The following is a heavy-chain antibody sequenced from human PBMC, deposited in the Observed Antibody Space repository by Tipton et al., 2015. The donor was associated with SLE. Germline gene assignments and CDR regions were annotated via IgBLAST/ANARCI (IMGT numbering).Heavy chain of an antibody. Sequence: SYWMSWVRQPPGKGLEWIGSFYAGGSIYYKPSLESRVTASMDTSKNHLSLTLTSVTAADTAIYYCARQGTDGWYDAFDIWGPGTMVTVSS. CDR3: ARQGTDGWYDAFDI. J-gene: IGHJ3*02. CDR2: FYAGGSI. V-gene: IGHV4-39*07. CDR1: SYW. D-gene: IGHD6-19*01.